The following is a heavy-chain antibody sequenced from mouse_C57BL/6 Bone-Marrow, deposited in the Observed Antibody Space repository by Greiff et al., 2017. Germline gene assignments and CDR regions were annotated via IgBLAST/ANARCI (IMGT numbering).Heavy chain of an antibody. V-gene: IGHV1-42*01. D-gene: IGHD4-1*01. Sequence: SGPELVKPGASVKISCKASGYSFTGYYMNWVKQSPEKSLEWIGEINPSTGGTTYNQKFKAKATLTVDKSSSTAYMQLKSLTSEDSAVYYCARGGTGTYFDYWGQGTTLTVSS. CDR3: ARGGTGTYFDY. CDR1: GYSFTGYY. CDR2: INPSTGGT. J-gene: IGHJ2*01.